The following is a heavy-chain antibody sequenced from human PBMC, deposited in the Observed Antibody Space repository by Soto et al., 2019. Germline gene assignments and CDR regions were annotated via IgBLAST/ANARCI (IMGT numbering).Heavy chain of an antibody. CDR2: ISSSGSTI. CDR1: GFTFSDYY. D-gene: IGHD2-2*01. Sequence: GGSLRLSFAASGFTFSDYYMSWIRQAPGKGLEWVSYISSSGSTIYYADSVKGRFTISRDNAKNSLYLQMNSLRAEDTAVYYCARANIVVVPAAFYYYMDVWGKGTTVTVSS. J-gene: IGHJ6*03. CDR3: ARANIVVVPAAFYYYMDV. V-gene: IGHV3-11*01.